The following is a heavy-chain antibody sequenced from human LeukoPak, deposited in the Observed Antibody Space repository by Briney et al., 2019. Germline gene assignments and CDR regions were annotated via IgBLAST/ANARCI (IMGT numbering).Heavy chain of an antibody. V-gene: IGHV4-31*03. CDR3: ASPYCSSLSCLDVFNM. D-gene: IGHD2-2*01. Sequence: TLSLTCIVSRVSLCDGRSYCAWVRHHPTSGLECLGYMYSSVSATYNPSLKARLPFSIATAKNQFSLKLSSLKAADTPIFSCASPYCSSLSCLDVFNMWGQETRESVSS. CDR2: MYSSVSA. J-gene: IGHJ6*01. CDR1: RVSLCDGRSY.